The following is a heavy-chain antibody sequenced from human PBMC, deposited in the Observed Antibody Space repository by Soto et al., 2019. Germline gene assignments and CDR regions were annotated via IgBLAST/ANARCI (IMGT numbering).Heavy chain of an antibody. CDR3: ARGIAARPVGSTHFDY. CDR1: GGPISSYY. V-gene: IGHV4-59*01. D-gene: IGHD6-6*01. CDR2: IYYSGST. J-gene: IGHJ4*02. Sequence: ETLSLTCTVSGGPISSYYWSWIRQPPGKGLEWIGYIYYSGSTIYNPSLKSRVTISVDTSKNQFSLKLSSVTAADTAVYYCARGIAARPVGSTHFDYWGQGTLVTVSS.